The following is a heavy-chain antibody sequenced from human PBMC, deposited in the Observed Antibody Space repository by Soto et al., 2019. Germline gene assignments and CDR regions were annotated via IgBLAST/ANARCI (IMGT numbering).Heavy chain of an antibody. V-gene: IGHV3-53*01. J-gene: IGHJ6*02. CDR2: IYSGGST. D-gene: IGHD3-22*01. CDR3: AIPQYHHSSGPIDV. Sequence: PGGSLRLSCAASGFTVSSNYMSWVRQAPGKGLEWVSVIYSGGSTYYADSVKGRFTISRDNSKNTLYLQMNSLRAEDTAVYYCAIPQYHHSSGPIDVWGQATMVTLAS. CDR1: GFTVSSNY.